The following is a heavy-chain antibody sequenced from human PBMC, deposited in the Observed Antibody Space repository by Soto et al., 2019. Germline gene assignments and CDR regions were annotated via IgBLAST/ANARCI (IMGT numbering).Heavy chain of an antibody. D-gene: IGHD5-12*01. V-gene: IGHV3-30*01. CDR3: VRDLGGYNSSYFDY. J-gene: IGHJ4*02. Sequence: SVKGRFTISRDNSKSTLYLQMNSLRPEDTALYYCVRDLGGYNSSYFDYWGQGIQVTVSS.